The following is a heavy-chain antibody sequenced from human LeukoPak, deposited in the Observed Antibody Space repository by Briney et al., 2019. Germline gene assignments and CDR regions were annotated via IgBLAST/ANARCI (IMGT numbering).Heavy chain of an antibody. V-gene: IGHV4-59*08. D-gene: IGHD3-16*01. Sequence: SETLPLTYTVSGGSINSYYRSWIRQPPGKGLECIGYIYYSGSTNYNPSLKSRVTISVDTSKTQLSLKLSSVTAADTAVYDCARHTDRSFGALDYWGQGTLVTVSS. CDR3: ARHTDRSFGALDY. J-gene: IGHJ4*02. CDR1: GGSINSYY. CDR2: IYYSGST.